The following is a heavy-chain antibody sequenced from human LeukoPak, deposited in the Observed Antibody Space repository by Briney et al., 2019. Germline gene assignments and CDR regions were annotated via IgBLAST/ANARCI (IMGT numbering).Heavy chain of an antibody. D-gene: IGHD5-12*01. CDR2: IYYSGST. CDR3: ARHEEVASFLSPFDY. V-gene: IGHV4-30-2*03. J-gene: IGHJ4*02. CDR1: GGSISSGDYY. Sequence: SQTLSLTCTVSGGSISSGDYYWSWIRQPPGKGLEWIGSIYYSGSTYYNPSLKSRVTISVDTSKNQFSLRLNSVTAADTAVYYCARHEEVASFLSPFDYWGQGTLVTVSS.